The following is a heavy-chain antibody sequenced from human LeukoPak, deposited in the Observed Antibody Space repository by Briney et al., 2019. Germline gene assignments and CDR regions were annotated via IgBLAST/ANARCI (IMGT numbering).Heavy chain of an antibody. Sequence: SETLSLTCAVYGGSFSGYYWSWIRQPPGEGLEWIGEINHSGSTNYNPSLKSRVTISVDTSKNQFSLKLSSVTAADTAVYYCARGQVVVVVAATMAWFDPWGQGTLVTVSS. J-gene: IGHJ5*02. CDR1: GGSFSGYY. D-gene: IGHD2-15*01. CDR3: ARGQVVVVVAATMAWFDP. CDR2: INHSGST. V-gene: IGHV4-34*01.